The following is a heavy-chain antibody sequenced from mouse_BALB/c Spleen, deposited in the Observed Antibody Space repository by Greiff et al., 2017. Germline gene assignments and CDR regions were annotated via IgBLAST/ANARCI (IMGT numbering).Heavy chain of an antibody. V-gene: IGHV3-2*02. D-gene: IGHD2-1*01. Sequence: EVQLQESGPGLVKPSQSLSLTCTVTGYSITSDYAWNWIRQFPGNKLEWMGYISYSGSTSYNPSLKSRISITRDTSKNQFFLQLNSVTTEDTATYYCARGRGKPAMDYWGQGTSVTVSS. CDR3: ARGRGKPAMDY. CDR2: ISYSGST. CDR1: GYSITSDYA. J-gene: IGHJ4*01.